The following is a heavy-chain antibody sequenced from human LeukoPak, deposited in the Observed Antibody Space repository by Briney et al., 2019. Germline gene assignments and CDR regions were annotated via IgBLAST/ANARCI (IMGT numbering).Heavy chain of an antibody. CDR2: ISSSSSTX. CDR3: ARDGTLEYFDY. CDR1: GFTFSSYS. Sequence: GGSLRLSCAASGFTFSSYSMNWVRQAPGKGLEWVSYISSSSSTXYYAXXXKGRFTISRDNAKNSLYLQMNSLRAEDTAVYYCARDGTLEYFDYWGQGSLVTVSS. J-gene: IGHJ4*02. D-gene: IGHD1-1*01. V-gene: IGHV3-48*01.